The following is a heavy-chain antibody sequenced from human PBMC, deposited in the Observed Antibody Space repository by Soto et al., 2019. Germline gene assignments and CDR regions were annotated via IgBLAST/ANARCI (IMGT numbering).Heavy chain of an antibody. CDR2: ISGSGTTI. D-gene: IGHD3-10*01. V-gene: IGHV3-11*01. J-gene: IGHJ4*02. CDR1: GFTFSDYY. CDR3: ANDPYYYASEN. Sequence: QVQLVESGGGLVKAGGSLRLSCAASGFTFSDYYMTWIRQPTGKGLEWVSYISGSGTTIYYADSVKGRFTVSRDNVRNSLYLQMNSLRAEDTAFYYCANDPYYYASENWGQGTLVTVSS.